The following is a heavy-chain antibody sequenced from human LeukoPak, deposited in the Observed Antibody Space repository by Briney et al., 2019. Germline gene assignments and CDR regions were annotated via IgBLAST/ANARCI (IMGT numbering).Heavy chain of an antibody. V-gene: IGHV4-34*01. CDR3: ARPPQLVLDY. CDR2: INHSGST. J-gene: IGHJ4*02. Sequence: SETLSLTCAVYGGSFSGYYWSWIRQPPGKGLEWIGEINHSGSTNYNPSLKSRVTISVDTSKNQFSLKLSSVTAADTAVYYCARPPQLVLDYWGQGTLVTVSS. CDR1: GGSFSGYY. D-gene: IGHD6-6*01.